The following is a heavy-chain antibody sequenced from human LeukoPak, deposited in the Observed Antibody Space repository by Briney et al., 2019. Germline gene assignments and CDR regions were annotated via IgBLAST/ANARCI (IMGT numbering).Heavy chain of an antibody. J-gene: IGHJ4*02. Sequence: GGSLRLSCAASGFTFSNAWMSWVRQAPGKGLEWVGRINSKTDGGTTDYAAPVKGRFTISRDDSKNTLYLQMNSLKTEDTAVYYCTTRLVITIGGVIPFDYWGQGTLVTVSS. V-gene: IGHV3-15*01. CDR2: INSKTDGGTT. D-gene: IGHD3-16*02. CDR3: TTRLVITIGGVIPFDY. CDR1: GFTFSNAW.